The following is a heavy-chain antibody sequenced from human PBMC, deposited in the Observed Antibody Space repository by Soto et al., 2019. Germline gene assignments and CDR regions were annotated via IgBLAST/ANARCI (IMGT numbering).Heavy chain of an antibody. D-gene: IGHD1-26*01. Sequence: QVQLVESGGGLVKPGGSLRLSCAASGFTFSDYYKSWIRQAPGKGLEWVSYISSSGSTIYYADSVKGRFTISRDNAKNSLYLQLNSLRAQDTAVYYCARVPMIVPYPATYYYYLDVWGKGTTVTVSS. V-gene: IGHV3-11*01. CDR1: GFTFSDYY. CDR2: ISSSGSTI. CDR3: ARVPMIVPYPATYYYYLDV. J-gene: IGHJ6*03.